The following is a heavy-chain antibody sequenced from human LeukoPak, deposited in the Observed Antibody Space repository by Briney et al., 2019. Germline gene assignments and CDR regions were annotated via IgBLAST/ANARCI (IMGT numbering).Heavy chain of an antibody. CDR1: GYTFTSYG. J-gene: IGHJ4*02. CDR2: ISAYNGNT. Sequence: EASVKVSCKASGYTFTSYGISWVRQAPGQGLEWMGWISAYNGNTNYAQELQGRVTMTTDTSTSTAYMELRSLRSDDTAVYYCARGRIAARPREYYFDYWGQGTLVTVSS. CDR3: ARGRIAARPREYYFDY. V-gene: IGHV1-18*01. D-gene: IGHD6-6*01.